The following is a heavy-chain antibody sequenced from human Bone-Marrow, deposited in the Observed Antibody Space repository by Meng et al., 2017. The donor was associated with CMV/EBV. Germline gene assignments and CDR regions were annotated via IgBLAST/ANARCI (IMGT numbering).Heavy chain of an antibody. V-gene: IGHV1-2*02. Sequence: ASVKVSCKASGGTFSSYAISWVRQAPGQGLEWMGGINPNSGGTNYAQKFQGRVTMTRDTSISTAYMELSRLRSDDTAVYYCARRFPGSTSQDIDYWGQGTLVTVSS. J-gene: IGHJ4*02. CDR1: GGTFSSYA. CDR2: INPNSGGT. D-gene: IGHD2-2*01. CDR3: ARRFPGSTSQDIDY.